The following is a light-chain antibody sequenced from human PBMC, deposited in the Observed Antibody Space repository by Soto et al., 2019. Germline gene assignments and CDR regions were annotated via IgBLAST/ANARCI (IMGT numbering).Light chain of an antibody. Sequence: DVVMTQSPLSLAVTPGQPASISCKSSRSLLHTDGKTYLYWYAQKPGQPPQLLIYDVSNRFSGVPDRFNGSGSGTDFPLKISRVDAEDVAVYYCMQSVVLTLPVGGGPKVEI. CDR1: RSLLHTDGKTY. CDR2: DVS. V-gene: IGKV2D-29*01. J-gene: IGKJ4*01. CDR3: MQSVVLTLP.